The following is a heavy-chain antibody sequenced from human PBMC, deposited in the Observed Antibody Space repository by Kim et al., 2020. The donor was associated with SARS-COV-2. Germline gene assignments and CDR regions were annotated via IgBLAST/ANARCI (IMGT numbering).Heavy chain of an antibody. CDR1: GGSISSSSYY. CDR2: IYYSGST. V-gene: IGHV4-39*07. D-gene: IGHD3-22*01. J-gene: IGHJ6*01. CDR3: ARGLGYDSRDSYYYYG. Sequence: SETLSLTCTVSGGSISSSSYYWGWIRQPPGKGLEWIGSIYYSGSTYYNPSLKSRVTISVDTSKNQFSLKLSSVTAADTAVYYCARGLGYDSRDSYYYYG.